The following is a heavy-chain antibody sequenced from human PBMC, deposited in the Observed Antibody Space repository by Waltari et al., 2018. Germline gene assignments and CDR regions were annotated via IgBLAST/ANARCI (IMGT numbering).Heavy chain of an antibody. Sequence: QVQLQQWGAGLLKPSETLSLTCAVYGGSFSGYYWSWIRQPPGKGLEWIGEINHSGSTNYNPSLKSRVTISVDTSKNQFSLKLSSVTAADTAVYYCARGGYQLPPTSSKEEWGYYYYYMDVWGKGTTVTISS. CDR2: INHSGST. J-gene: IGHJ6*03. CDR3: ARGGYQLPPTSSKEEWGYYYYYMDV. D-gene: IGHD2-2*01. V-gene: IGHV4-34*01. CDR1: GGSFSGYY.